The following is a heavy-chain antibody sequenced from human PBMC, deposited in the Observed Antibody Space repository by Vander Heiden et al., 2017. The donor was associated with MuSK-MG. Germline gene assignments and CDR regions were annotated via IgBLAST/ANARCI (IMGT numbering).Heavy chain of an antibody. CDR3: ARDNENYMDV. J-gene: IGHJ6*03. CDR2: INSDDSNT. V-gene: IGHV3-74*01. Sequence: EVQLVESGGGLVQPGGSLRLPRAASGFTFSSYGMHGVRQAPGKGLVWVAHINSDDSNTSYADSVKGRFTISRDSAKNTLYLQMNSLRAEDTAVYYCARDNENYMDVWGKGTTVTVSS. CDR1: GFTFSSYG.